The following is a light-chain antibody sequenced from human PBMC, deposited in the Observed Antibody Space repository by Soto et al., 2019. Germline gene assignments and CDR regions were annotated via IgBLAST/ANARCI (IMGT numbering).Light chain of an antibody. J-gene: IGKJ1*01. CDR3: QQYDNSVWT. CDR1: QSVSTSN. CDR2: GAS. Sequence: EVVWTQSPGTLSSSPGERATVCCRSSQSVSTSNLAWYQQRPGQAPRLLIYGASRRATGIPDRFSGSGSGTDFTLTISRLEPEDVAVYYCQQYDNSVWTFGQGTKVDIK. V-gene: IGKV3-20*01.